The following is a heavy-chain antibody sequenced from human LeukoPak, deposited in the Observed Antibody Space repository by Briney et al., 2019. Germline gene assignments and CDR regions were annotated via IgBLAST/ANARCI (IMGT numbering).Heavy chain of an antibody. J-gene: IGHJ4*02. D-gene: IGHD4-17*01. CDR2: IIPIFGTA. Sequence: ASVKVSCKASGGTLRSYAITWVRQAPGQGLEWMGGIIPIFGTANYAQKFQGRVTITTDESTSTAYMELSSLRSEDTAVYYCARANYGDRSFDYWGQGTLVAVSS. V-gene: IGHV1-69*05. CDR3: ARANYGDRSFDY. CDR1: GGTLRSYA.